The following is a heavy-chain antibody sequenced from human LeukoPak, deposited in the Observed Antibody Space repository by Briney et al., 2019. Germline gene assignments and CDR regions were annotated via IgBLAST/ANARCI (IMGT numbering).Heavy chain of an antibody. CDR2: ISSSGSSI. V-gene: IGHV3-48*03. D-gene: IGHD3-10*01. CDR3: ARGYYGSGSYSFDY. J-gene: IGHJ4*02. CDR1: GFTFDDYT. Sequence: GGSLRLSCAASGFTFDDYTMHWVRQVPGKGLEWVSYISSSGSSIYYADSVKGRFTISRDNAKNSLYLQMNSLRAEDTAVYSCARGYYGSGSYSFDYWGQGTLVTVSS.